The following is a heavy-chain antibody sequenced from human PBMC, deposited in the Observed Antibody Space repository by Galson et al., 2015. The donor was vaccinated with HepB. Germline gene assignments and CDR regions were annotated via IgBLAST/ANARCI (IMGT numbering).Heavy chain of an antibody. J-gene: IGHJ5*02. V-gene: IGHV3-74*01. CDR1: GFTFNNYW. CDR2: IKTDGSTT. CDR3: TRERFDP. Sequence: SLRLSCAASGFTFNNYWMHWDRQVPGKGLVWVSRIKTDGSTTNYADFVKGRFTISRDNVKITLYLQMDSLRVEDTAVYYCTRERFDPWGQGTLVTVSP.